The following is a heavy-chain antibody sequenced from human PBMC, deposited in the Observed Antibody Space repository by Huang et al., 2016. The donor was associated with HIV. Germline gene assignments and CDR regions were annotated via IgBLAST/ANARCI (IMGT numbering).Heavy chain of an antibody. J-gene: IGHJ4*02. D-gene: IGHD4-17*01. CDR3: ARSAYGDLDY. V-gene: IGHV1-8*02. Sequence: QVHLVQSGAEVKKPGASVKVSCKASGYTFTNYDINWVRQAPGRGLEWRGWMNPNTGNTGFEQSFQGRGTMTRKTSITTAYMELTSLTSEDTAVYYCARSAYGDLDYWGLGTLVIVSS. CDR1: GYTFTNYD. CDR2: MNPNTGNT.